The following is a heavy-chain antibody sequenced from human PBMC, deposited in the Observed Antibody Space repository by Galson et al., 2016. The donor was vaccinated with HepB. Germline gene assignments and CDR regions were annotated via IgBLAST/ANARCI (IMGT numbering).Heavy chain of an antibody. CDR1: EGTFSNYV. V-gene: IGHV1-69*13. Sequence: SVKVSCKASEGTFSNYVIHWVRQAPGQGLEWVGGIRPSIGTAQYTQKFLGRVTLTADETTSTVYMEVSSLRFEDTAVYYCARGGGITMTPWALEYWGQGTLVTVSS. J-gene: IGHJ4*02. CDR3: ARGGGITMTPWALEY. CDR2: IRPSIGTA. D-gene: IGHD3-3*01.